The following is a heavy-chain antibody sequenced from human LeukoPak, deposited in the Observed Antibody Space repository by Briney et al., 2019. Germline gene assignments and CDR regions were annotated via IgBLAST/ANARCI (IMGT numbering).Heavy chain of an antibody. CDR3: ARGYPEDCGGDCYLGLFDY. CDR2: INHSGST. Sequence: SETLSLTCAVYGGSFSGYYWSWIRQPPGKGLEWIGEINHSGSTNYNSSLKSRVTISVDTSKNQFSLKLSSVTAADTAVYYCARGYPEDCGGDCYLGLFDYWGQGTLVTVSS. CDR1: GGSFSGYY. D-gene: IGHD2-21*02. V-gene: IGHV4-34*01. J-gene: IGHJ4*02.